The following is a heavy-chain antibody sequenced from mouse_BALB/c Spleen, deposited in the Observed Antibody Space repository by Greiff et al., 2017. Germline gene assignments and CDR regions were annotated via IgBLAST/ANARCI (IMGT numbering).Heavy chain of an antibody. CDR3: AKTGTRAMDY. CDR1: GFSLTSYG. J-gene: IGHJ4*01. CDR2: IWGDGST. V-gene: IGHV2-3*01. D-gene: IGHD4-1*01. Sequence: QVQLQQSGPGLVAPSQSLSITCTVSGFSLTSYGVSWVRQPPGKGLEWLGGIWGDGSTNYHSAIISRLIISKDNSTSKVFLKLNSLQTDDTATYCCAKTGTRAMDYWGQGTSVTVSS.